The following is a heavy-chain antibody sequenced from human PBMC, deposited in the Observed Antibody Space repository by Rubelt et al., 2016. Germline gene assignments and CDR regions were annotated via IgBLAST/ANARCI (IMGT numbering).Heavy chain of an antibody. V-gene: IGHV4-4*02. CDR1: GGSINDNNW. D-gene: IGHD6-19*01. Sequence: SLTCAVSGGSINDNNWWSWVRQPPGKGLGWIGEISHSGSTSYNPSLQSRVTISMDKSMHHFSLRLSSVTAADTAVYYCARNSIGWSQMDYWDQGTQVTVSS. J-gene: IGHJ4*02. CDR2: ISHSGST. CDR3: ARNSIGWSQMDY.